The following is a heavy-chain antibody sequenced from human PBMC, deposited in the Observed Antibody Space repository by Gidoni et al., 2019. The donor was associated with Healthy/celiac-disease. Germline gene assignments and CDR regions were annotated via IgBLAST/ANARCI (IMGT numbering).Heavy chain of an antibody. J-gene: IGHJ6*02. CDR3: ARGGYCSGGSCYKAGYYYYGMDV. CDR1: GYTFTSYD. V-gene: IGHV1-8*01. CDR2: MNPNSGNT. Sequence: QVQLVQSGAEVKKPGASVKVSCKASGYTFTSYDINWVRQATGQGLEWMGWMNPNSGNTGYAQKFQGRVTMTRNTSISTAYMELSSLRSEDTAVYYCARGGYCSGGSCYKAGYYYYGMDVWGQGTTVTVSS. D-gene: IGHD2-15*01.